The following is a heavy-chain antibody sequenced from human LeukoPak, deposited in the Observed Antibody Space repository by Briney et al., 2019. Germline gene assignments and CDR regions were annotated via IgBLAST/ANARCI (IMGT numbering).Heavy chain of an antibody. CDR3: ARFAIGSTMYNWFDP. V-gene: IGHV4-30-4*01. Sequence: SETLSLTCTVSGGPISSGDYSWSWIRQPPGKGLEWIGYIYYSGSTYYNPSLKSRVTISVDTSKNQFSLKLSSVTAADTAVYYCARFAIGSTMYNWFDPWGQGTLVTVSS. CDR2: IYYSGST. J-gene: IGHJ5*02. D-gene: IGHD2-2*01. CDR1: GGPISSGDYS.